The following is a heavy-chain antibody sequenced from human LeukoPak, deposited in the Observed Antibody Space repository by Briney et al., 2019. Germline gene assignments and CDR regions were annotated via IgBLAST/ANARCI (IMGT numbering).Heavy chain of an antibody. J-gene: IGHJ4*02. Sequence: GGSLRLSCAASGFTFSDSYMTWIRQAPGKGLEWVSFISNTGDSIYYADSVKGRFTISRDNAMTSLYLQMNSLRAEDTAVYYCGRGHWGLDYWGQGTLVTVSS. CDR1: GFTFSDSY. CDR2: ISNTGDSI. CDR3: GRGHWGLDY. D-gene: IGHD7-27*01. V-gene: IGHV3-11*04.